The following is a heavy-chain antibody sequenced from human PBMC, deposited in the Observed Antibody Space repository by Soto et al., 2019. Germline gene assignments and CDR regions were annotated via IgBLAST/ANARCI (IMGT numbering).Heavy chain of an antibody. Sequence: SETLSLTCTVSGGSIISSNHYWAWIRQPPGEGLEWIGSMYHSGNTYYNPSLNSRVTISVDTSKNQFSLKLSSVTAADTALYFCASHYFDSWTGHYTGVFYFYFWGQGALVTVSS. J-gene: IGHJ4*02. V-gene: IGHV4-39*01. CDR2: MYHSGNT. CDR3: ASHYFDSWTGHYTGVFYFYF. CDR1: GGSIISSNHY. D-gene: IGHD3-9*01.